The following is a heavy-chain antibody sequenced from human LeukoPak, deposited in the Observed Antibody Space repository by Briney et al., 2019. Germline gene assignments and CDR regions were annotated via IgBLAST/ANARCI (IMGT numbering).Heavy chain of an antibody. V-gene: IGHV1-69*04. Sequence: ASVKVSCKASGGAFSSYAISWVRQAPGQGLEWMGRIIPILGIANYAQKFQGRVTITADKSTSTAYMELSSLRSEETAVYYCARDRVTGTPTGADYWGQGTLVTVSS. CDR1: GGAFSSYA. CDR2: IIPILGIA. CDR3: ARDRVTGTPTGADY. D-gene: IGHD1-7*01. J-gene: IGHJ4*02.